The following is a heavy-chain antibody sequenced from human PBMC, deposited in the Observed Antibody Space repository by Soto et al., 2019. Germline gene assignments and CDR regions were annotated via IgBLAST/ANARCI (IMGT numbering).Heavy chain of an antibody. V-gene: IGHV3-11*01. CDR3: AGDPFYYASGF. Sequence: QMQLVESGGGLVEPGGSLRLSCAASGFKFSDHYMTWIRQAPGKGLEWVSKISGGGTTIYYADSVKGRFTVSRDNAKNSLYLQMNSLRAEDTALYYCAGDPFYYASGFWGQGTLVTVSS. CDR2: ISGGGTTI. CDR1: GFKFSDHY. D-gene: IGHD3-10*01. J-gene: IGHJ4*02.